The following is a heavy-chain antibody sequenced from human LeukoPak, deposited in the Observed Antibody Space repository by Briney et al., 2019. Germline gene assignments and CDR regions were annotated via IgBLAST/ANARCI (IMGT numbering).Heavy chain of an antibody. CDR2: IYTSGST. D-gene: IGHD4-17*01. J-gene: IGHJ4*02. CDR1: GGSISSYY. Sequence: SETLSLTCTVSGGSISSYYWSWIRQPAGKGLEWIGRIYTSGSTNYNPSLKSRVTMSVDTSKNQFSLKLSSVTAADTAVYYCAGTHQYGGYPTTYFDYWGQGSLVTVSS. V-gene: IGHV4-4*07. CDR3: AGTHQYGGYPTTYFDY.